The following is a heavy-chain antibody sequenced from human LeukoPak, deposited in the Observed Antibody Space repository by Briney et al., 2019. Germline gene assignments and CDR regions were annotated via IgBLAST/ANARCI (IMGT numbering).Heavy chain of an antibody. CDR3: ARVLGDSSGYYLPYWYFDL. V-gene: IGHV4-30-4*08. J-gene: IGHJ2*01. Sequence: SQTLSLTCTVSGGSISSGDYYWSWIRQPPGKGLEWIGYIYYSGSTYYNPSLKSRVTISVDKSKNQFSLKLSSVTAADTAVYYCARVLGDSSGYYLPYWYFDLWGRGALVTVSS. D-gene: IGHD3-22*01. CDR1: GGSISSGDYY. CDR2: IYYSGST.